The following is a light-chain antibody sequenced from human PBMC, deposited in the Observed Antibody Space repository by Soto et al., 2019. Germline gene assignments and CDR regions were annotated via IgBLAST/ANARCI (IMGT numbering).Light chain of an antibody. CDR2: GAS. J-gene: IGKJ1*01. V-gene: IGKV3-15*01. CDR1: QSVSSN. Sequence: EIGMTQSPATLSVSPGERATLSCRASQSVSSNLAWYQQKPGQAPRILIYGASTRATGIPARFSGSGSGTEFTLPISSLQPEDFAVYYCQQYNNWPPWTFGQGTKVEIK. CDR3: QQYNNWPPWT.